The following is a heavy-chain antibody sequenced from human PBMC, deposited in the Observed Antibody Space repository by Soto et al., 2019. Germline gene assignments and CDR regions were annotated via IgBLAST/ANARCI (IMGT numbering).Heavy chain of an antibody. D-gene: IGHD2-8*01. CDR3: ARHYCTNGVCYYGMDV. CDR1: GYSFTSYL. V-gene: IGHV5-10-1*01. J-gene: IGHJ6*02. Sequence: GESLKISFKGSGYSFTSYLISWVRQMPGKGLEWMGRIDPSDSYTNYSPSFQGHVTISADKSISTAYLQWSSLKASDTVMYYCARHYCTNGVCYYGMDVWGQGTTVTVSS. CDR2: IDPSDSYT.